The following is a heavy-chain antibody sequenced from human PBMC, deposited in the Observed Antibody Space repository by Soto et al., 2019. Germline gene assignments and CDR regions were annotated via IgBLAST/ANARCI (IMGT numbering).Heavy chain of an antibody. CDR1: GFSLSTSGVG. CDR2: IYWNDDK. D-gene: IGHD3-10*01. V-gene: IGHV2-5*01. Sequence: QITLKESGPTLVKPTQTLTLTCTFSGFSLSTSGVGVGWIRQPPGKALEWLALIYWNDDKRYSPALKSRLTIAMDTSKNQVVLTMTNMDPVDTATYYCAHRYLAGYYGGTFDYWGQGPLVIVSS. CDR3: AHRYLAGYYGGTFDY. J-gene: IGHJ4*02.